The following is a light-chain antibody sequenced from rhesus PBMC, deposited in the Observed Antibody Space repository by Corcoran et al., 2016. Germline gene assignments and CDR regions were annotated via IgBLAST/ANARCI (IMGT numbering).Light chain of an antibody. J-gene: IGKJ1*01. CDR1: QGISTY. V-gene: IGKV1-43*02. CDR2: AAS. Sequence: DIQMTQSPSSLSASVGDRVTITCRASQGISTYLNWYQQKPGKPPKRLIYAASSLESGVPSRFSGSGSGTDFTLTISSLQPEDFATYYCLQYSSDPWTFGQGTKGEIK. CDR3: LQYSSDPWT.